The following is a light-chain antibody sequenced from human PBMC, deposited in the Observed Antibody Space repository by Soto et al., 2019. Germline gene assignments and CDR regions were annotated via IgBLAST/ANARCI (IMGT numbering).Light chain of an antibody. CDR1: QTLSTH. Sequence: DIQMTQSPSSLSASVRDRVTMTCRASQTLSTHLKWYQQKPGKAPKLLIYAASTLQSGVPSSFSGSGSGTHFTLTINSLQPEDFATYYCRQSLTIPYSFGQGTKLESK. CDR2: AAS. J-gene: IGKJ2*03. CDR3: RQSLTIPYS. V-gene: IGKV1-39*01.